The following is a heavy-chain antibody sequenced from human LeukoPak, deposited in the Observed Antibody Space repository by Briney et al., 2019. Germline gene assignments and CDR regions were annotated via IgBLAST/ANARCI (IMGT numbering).Heavy chain of an antibody. CDR2: ISAYNGNT. V-gene: IGHV1-18*01. Sequence: ASVKVSFKASGYTFTSDGISWVRQAPGQGLEWMGWISAYNGNTNYAQKLQGRVIMTPDTSTSTAYMELRSLRSDDTAVYYCARGHDILTGSDAFDIWGQGTMVTVSS. CDR3: ARGHDILTGSDAFDI. J-gene: IGHJ3*02. CDR1: GYTFTSDG. D-gene: IGHD3-9*01.